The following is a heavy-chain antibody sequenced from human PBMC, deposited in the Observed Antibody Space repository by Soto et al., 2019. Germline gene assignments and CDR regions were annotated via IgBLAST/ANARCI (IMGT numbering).Heavy chain of an antibody. CDR2: IYPGDSDT. V-gene: IGHV5-51*01. D-gene: IGHD3-22*01. Sequence: EVQLVQSGAEVKKPGESLKISCKGSGYSFTTYWIGWVRQMPGKGLEWMGIIYPGDSDTRYSPSFQGQVTISADKSISTAYLQWSSLKASDTAMYYCARLPRSDSSGYYSPCLDYWGQGTLVTVSS. J-gene: IGHJ4*02. CDR3: ARLPRSDSSGYYSPCLDY. CDR1: GYSFTTYW.